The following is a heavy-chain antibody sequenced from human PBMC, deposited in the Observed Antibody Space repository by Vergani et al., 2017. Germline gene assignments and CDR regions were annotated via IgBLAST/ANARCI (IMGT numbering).Heavy chain of an antibody. CDR3: TTRAFSGYDY. CDR1: GGSISSYY. Sequence: VQLQESGPGLVKPSETLSLTCTVSGGSISSYYWSWIRQPPGKGLEWVGRIKSKTDGGTTDYAAPVKGRFTISRDDSKNTLYLQMNSLKTEDTAVYYCTTRAFSGYDYWGQGTLVTVSS. D-gene: IGHD5-12*01. V-gene: IGHV3-15*01. J-gene: IGHJ4*02. CDR2: IKSKTDGGTT.